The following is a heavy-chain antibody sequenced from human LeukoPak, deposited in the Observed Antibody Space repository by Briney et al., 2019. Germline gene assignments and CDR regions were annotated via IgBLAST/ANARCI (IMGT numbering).Heavy chain of an antibody. CDR3: ARGFYSSGSWYAFDI. Sequence: GGSLRLSCAASGFTFSSYSMNWVRQAPGKGLEWVSSISSSSYIYYADSVKGRFTISRDNAKNSLYLQMNSLRAEDTAVYYCARGFYSSGSWYAFDIWGQGTMVTVSS. D-gene: IGHD6-19*01. CDR1: GFTFSSYS. V-gene: IGHV3-21*01. CDR2: ISSSSYI. J-gene: IGHJ3*02.